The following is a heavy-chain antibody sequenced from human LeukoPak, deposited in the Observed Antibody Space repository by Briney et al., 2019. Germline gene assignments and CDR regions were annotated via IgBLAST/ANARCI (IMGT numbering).Heavy chain of an antibody. V-gene: IGHV4-59*08. J-gene: IGHJ4*02. D-gene: IGHD6-19*01. Sequence: SETLSLTCTVSGGSISSYYWSWIRQPPGKGLEWIGYIYYSGSTNYNPSLKSRVTISVDTSKNQFSLKLSSATAADTAVYYCARQGAVAGRFDYWGQGTLVTVSS. CDR3: ARQGAVAGRFDY. CDR2: IYYSGST. CDR1: GGSISSYY.